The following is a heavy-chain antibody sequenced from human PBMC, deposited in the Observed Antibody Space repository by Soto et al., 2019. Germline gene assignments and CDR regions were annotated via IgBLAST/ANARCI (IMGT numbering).Heavy chain of an antibody. J-gene: IGHJ4*02. CDR3: ARGHWLGK. V-gene: IGHV3-7*01. CDR2: IKQDGNEK. Sequence: EVQLVDSGGALVQPGESLRLSCAASGFTFSDYLMTWVRQAPGKGLEWVATIKQDGNEKYYVDSVKGRLTNSRDNAKNSLYLQLNALRAEDTVVYYCARGHWLGKWGQGTLVTVSS. D-gene: IGHD6-19*01. CDR1: GFTFSDYL.